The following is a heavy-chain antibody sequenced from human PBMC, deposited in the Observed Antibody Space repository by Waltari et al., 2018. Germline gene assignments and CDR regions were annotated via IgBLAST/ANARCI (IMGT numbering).Heavy chain of an antibody. D-gene: IGHD6-6*01. CDR3: SLSSPPYYYYYYMDV. CDR2: IRSKAYGGTT. J-gene: IGHJ6*03. CDR1: GSTVGVYA. V-gene: IGHV3-49*04. Sequence: VQLVESGGGLVQPGRSLRLSCTASGSTVGVYAMSWVSQAPGRGLEWVGFIRSKAYGGTTEYAASVKGRFTISRDDSKSIAYLQMNSLKTEDTAVYYCSLSSPPYYYYYYMDVWGKGTTVTVSS.